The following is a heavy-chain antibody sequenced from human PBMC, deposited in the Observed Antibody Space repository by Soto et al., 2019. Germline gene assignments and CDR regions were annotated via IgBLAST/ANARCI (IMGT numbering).Heavy chain of an antibody. V-gene: IGHV1-2*04. CDR1: GYTFTGYY. J-gene: IGHJ3*02. CDR2: INPNSGGT. D-gene: IGHD2-2*02. CDR3: ARGGVDSDIVVVPAAIDAFDI. Sequence: ASVKVSCKASGYTFTGYYMHWVRQAPGQGLEWMGWINPNSGGTNYAQKFQGWVTMTRDTSISTAYMELSRLRSDDTAAYYCARGGVDSDIVVVPAAIDAFDIWGQGTMVTVSS.